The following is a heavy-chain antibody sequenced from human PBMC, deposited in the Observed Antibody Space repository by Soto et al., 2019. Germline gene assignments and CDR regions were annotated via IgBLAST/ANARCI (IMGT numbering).Heavy chain of an antibody. CDR3: AREYCSSTSCFRVDYYYGMDV. CDR2: IYPGDSDT. D-gene: IGHD2-2*01. V-gene: IGHV5-51*01. Sequence: PGESLKISCRGSGYSYTNYWIGWVRQMPGKGLEWMGIIYPGDSDTRYSPSFQGQVTISADKSISTAYLQWSSLKASDTAVYYCAREYCSSTSCFRVDYYYGMDVWGQGTTVTVSS. CDR1: GYSYTNYW. J-gene: IGHJ6*02.